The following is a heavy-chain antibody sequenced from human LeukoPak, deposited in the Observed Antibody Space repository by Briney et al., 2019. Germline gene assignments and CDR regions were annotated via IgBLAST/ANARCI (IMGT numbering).Heavy chain of an antibody. Sequence: GGSLRLSCAASGFTFSDYYMSWIRQAPGKGLEWVSYISSSGSTIYYADSVKGRFTISRDNAKNSLYLQMNSLRAEDTAVYYCAKGMSRLGYCSSTSCYTAGYWGQGTLVTVSS. CDR2: ISSSGSTI. CDR3: AKGMSRLGYCSSTSCYTAGY. D-gene: IGHD2-2*02. J-gene: IGHJ4*02. V-gene: IGHV3-11*01. CDR1: GFTFSDYY.